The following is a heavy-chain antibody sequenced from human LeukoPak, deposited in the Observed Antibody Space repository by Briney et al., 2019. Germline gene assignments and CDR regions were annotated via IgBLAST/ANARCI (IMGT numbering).Heavy chain of an antibody. CDR3: ARDGGTDWYDP. Sequence: GGSLRLSCVASEFTISGYWMTWVRQAPGKGQEWVANIKQDGSEKTYVDSVKGRLTISRDNVKNSIFLQMNSLRVEDTAMYYCARDGGTDWYDPWGQGTLVSVSS. CDR1: EFTISGYW. CDR2: IKQDGSEK. V-gene: IGHV3-7*01. D-gene: IGHD3-16*01. J-gene: IGHJ5*02.